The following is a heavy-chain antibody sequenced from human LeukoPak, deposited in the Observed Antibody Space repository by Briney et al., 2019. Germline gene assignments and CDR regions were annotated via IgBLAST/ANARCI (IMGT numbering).Heavy chain of an antibody. J-gene: IGHJ4*02. V-gene: IGHV3-23*01. CDR1: GFSFSTYA. CDR3: AKERDAKGYFDY. CDR2: ISGSGKT. Sequence: GGSLRLSCAASGFSFSTYAMSWVRQAPGQGLEWVSAISGSGKTYYPDSVKGRFTISRDNSKNTLFLQMNGLRAEDAAVYYCAKERDAKGYFDYWGQGTLVTVSS.